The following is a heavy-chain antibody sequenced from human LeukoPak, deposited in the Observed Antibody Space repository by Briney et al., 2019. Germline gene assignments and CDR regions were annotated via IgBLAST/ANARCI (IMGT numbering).Heavy chain of an antibody. D-gene: IGHD2-15*01. CDR2: ISHHGSDN. CDR1: GFTFSSYG. V-gene: IGHV3-30*18. Sequence: GTSLRLSCAASGFTFSSYGMHWVRQAPGKGLEWVALISHHGSDNFYADSVKGRFTISRDNSKNTLYLQMNSLRPEDTAVYYCAKDHGEGYCSGGSCWHYGMDVWGQGTTVTVSS. J-gene: IGHJ6*02. CDR3: AKDHGEGYCSGGSCWHYGMDV.